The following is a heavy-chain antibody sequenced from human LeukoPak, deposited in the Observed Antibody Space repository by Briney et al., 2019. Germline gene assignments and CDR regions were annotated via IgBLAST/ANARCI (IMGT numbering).Heavy chain of an antibody. D-gene: IGHD3-10*01. CDR2: IISKTDGGTT. V-gene: IGHV3-15*01. CDR3: TSIGEGTYYVDY. J-gene: IGHJ4*02. CDR1: GFTFSNAW. Sequence: GGSLRLSCAASGFTFSNAWMSWVRQAPGKGLEWVGHIISKTDGGTTDYAAPVKGRFTISRDDSKNTLYLQMNSLKTEDTALYYCTSIGEGTYYVDYWGQGTLVTVSS.